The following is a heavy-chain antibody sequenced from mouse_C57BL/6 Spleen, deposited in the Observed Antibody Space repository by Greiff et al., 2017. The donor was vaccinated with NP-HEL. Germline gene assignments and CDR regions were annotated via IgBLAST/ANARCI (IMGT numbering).Heavy chain of an antibody. D-gene: IGHD1-1*01. CDR1: GYTFTSYW. Sequence: QVQLQQPGAELVMPGASVKLSCKASGYTFTSYWMHWVKQRPGQGLEWIGEIDPSDSYTNYNQKFKGKSTLTVDKSSSTAYMQLSGLTSEDSAVYYCASVSYGSSPAWFAYWGQGTLVTVSA. CDR2: IDPSDSYT. V-gene: IGHV1-69*01. CDR3: ASVSYGSSPAWFAY. J-gene: IGHJ3*01.